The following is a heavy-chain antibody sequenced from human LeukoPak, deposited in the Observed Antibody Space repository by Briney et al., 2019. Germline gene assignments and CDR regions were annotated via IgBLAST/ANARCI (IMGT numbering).Heavy chain of an antibody. Sequence: SETLSLTCGVFGVSINDYYWSWVRQSPGNGLEWIAEISHNEGTRYNPSPVSRVTMSVGTSENQLSLKLIFVTAADTAVYYCARIRCGHSGSVCYNHWGLGTLVTVSS. V-gene: IGHV4-34*01. D-gene: IGHD3-9*01. CDR2: ISHNEGT. CDR1: GVSINDYY. CDR3: ARIRCGHSGSVCYNH. J-gene: IGHJ4*02.